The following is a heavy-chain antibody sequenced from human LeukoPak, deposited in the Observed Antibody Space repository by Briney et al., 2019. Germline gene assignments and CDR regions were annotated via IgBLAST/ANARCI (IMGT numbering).Heavy chain of an antibody. CDR2: LTDSGGTT. CDR3: AKKRDAFDI. CDR1: GFAFSSYA. D-gene: IGHD5-24*01. Sequence: GGSLRLSCVASGFAFSSYAMGWVRQAPGKRPEWVSSLTDSGGTTYYVDSVKGRFTISRDNSKNTLYLHMNSLRAEDTAMYYCAKKRDAFDIWGQGTVVAVSS. J-gene: IGHJ3*02. V-gene: IGHV3-23*01.